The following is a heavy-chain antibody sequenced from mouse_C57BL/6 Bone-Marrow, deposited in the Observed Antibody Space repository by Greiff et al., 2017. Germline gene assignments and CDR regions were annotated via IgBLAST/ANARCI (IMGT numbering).Heavy chain of an antibody. CDR1: GYTFTTYP. CDR2: IHPYNDDT. Sequence: QVQLQQSGAELVKPGASVKMSCKASGYTFTTYPMQWMKQSHGQSLEWIGNIHPYNDDTKYNAQFKGKATLTVDKSSSTVYLELSRLTSDDSAFYYCARGGNNEGYYFDYWGQGTPVTVSS. J-gene: IGHJ2*01. D-gene: IGHD1-1*02. CDR3: ARGGNNEGYYFDY. V-gene: IGHV1-47*01.